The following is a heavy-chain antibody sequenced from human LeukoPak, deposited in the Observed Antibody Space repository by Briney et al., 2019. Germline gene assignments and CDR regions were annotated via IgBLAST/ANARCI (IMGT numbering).Heavy chain of an antibody. J-gene: IGHJ6*02. Sequence: ASVKVSCKASGYTFTSYAMHWVRQAPGQRLEWMGWINAGNGNTKYSQKFQGRVTITRDTSASTAYMELSSLRSEDTAVYYCARENYGDYFSYYYYGMDVWGQGTTVTVSS. CDR2: INAGNGNT. CDR3: ARENYGDYFSYYYYGMDV. D-gene: IGHD4-17*01. V-gene: IGHV1-3*01. CDR1: GYTFTSYA.